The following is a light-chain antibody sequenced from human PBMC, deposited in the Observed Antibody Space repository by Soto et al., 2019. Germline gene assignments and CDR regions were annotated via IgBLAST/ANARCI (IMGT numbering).Light chain of an antibody. Sequence: DIVMTQSPDSLAVSLGEGATINCKSRQSVLYSSNNKNYLAWYQQKPGQPPKLLIYWASTRESGVPDRFSGSGSGTDFSLTISSLQAEDVAVYYCQQYYTTPRTFGQGTKLEIK. CDR1: QSVLYSSNNKNY. V-gene: IGKV4-1*01. CDR2: WAS. J-gene: IGKJ2*01. CDR3: QQYYTTPRT.